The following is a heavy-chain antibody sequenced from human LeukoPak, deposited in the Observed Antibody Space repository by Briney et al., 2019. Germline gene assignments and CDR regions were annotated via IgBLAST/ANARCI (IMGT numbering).Heavy chain of an antibody. J-gene: IGHJ4*02. CDR3: AKQSAGSAAWYSLHYDF. Sequence: GGSLRLSCAASGFTLSSYAMTWVRQAPGRGLEWVSSVDGGGGGTYYADSVKGRSTISRDNSKDTLYLQMNGLRAEDTAVYFCAKQSAGSAAWYSLHYDFWGQGTLVTVSS. V-gene: IGHV3-23*01. CDR1: GFTLSSYA. CDR2: VDGGGGGT. D-gene: IGHD6-13*01.